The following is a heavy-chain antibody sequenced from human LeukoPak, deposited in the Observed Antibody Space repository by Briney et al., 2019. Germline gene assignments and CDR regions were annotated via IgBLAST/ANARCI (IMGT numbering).Heavy chain of an antibody. V-gene: IGHV3-21*01. J-gene: IGHJ4*02. D-gene: IGHD6-19*01. Sequence: PEGSLRLSCAASGFTFSRFSMNWVRQAPGKGLEWVSSISSSSDVYYADSLKGRFTISRDNAKNSLYLQMNSLRADDTAVYYCARGIAVAAPDYWGQGSLVTVSS. CDR2: ISSSSDV. CDR3: ARGIAVAAPDY. CDR1: GFTFSRFS.